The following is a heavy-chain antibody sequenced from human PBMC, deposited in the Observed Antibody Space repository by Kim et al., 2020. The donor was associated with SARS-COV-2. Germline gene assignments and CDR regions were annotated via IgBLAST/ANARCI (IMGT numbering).Heavy chain of an antibody. CDR3: ARDSDDSGSFFDY. D-gene: IGHD3-10*01. Sequence: YCANSVKGRFPISRDNSKNTLYLQMNSRRVEDTAVYFCARDSDDSGSFFDYWGQGTLVTVSS. J-gene: IGHJ4*02. V-gene: IGHV3-30*01.